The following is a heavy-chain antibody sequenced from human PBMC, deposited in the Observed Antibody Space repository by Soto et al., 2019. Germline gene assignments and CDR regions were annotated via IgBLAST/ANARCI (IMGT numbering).Heavy chain of an antibody. J-gene: IGHJ4*02. D-gene: IGHD6-19*01. CDR3: AKDRSSGWYRGYYFDY. CDR2: ISGSGGST. V-gene: IGHV3-23*01. CDR1: GFTFSSYA. Sequence: EVQLLESGGGLVQPGGSLRLSCAASGFTFSSYAMSWVRQAPGKGLEWVSAISGSGGSTYYADSVKGRFTISRDNSKNTLYLQMNSLRAEDTAVYYCAKDRSSGWYRGYYFDYWGQGTLVTVSS.